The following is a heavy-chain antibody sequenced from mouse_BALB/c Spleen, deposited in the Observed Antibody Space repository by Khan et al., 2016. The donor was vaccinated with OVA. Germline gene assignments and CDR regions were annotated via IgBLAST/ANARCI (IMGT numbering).Heavy chain of an antibody. Sequence: EVELVESGGGLVMPGGSLKLSCAASGFTFSSYTMSWVRQTPEKRLEWVATISSGGDNPSYPDSVKGRFTFSRANATTTLYLQMSSLRSEDTALYYWARSNYGALAYWGQGTLVTVSA. V-gene: IGHV5-9*03. D-gene: IGHD1-1*02. CDR3: ARSNYGALAY. J-gene: IGHJ3*01. CDR2: ISSGGDNP. CDR1: GFTFSSYT.